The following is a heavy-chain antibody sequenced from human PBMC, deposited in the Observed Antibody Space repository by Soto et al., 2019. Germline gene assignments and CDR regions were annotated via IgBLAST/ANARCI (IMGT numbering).Heavy chain of an antibody. V-gene: IGHV1-8*01. CDR2: MNPNSGNT. Sequence: ASVKVSCKASGYTFTSYDINWVRQATGQGLEWMGWMNPNSGNTGYAQKFQGRVTMTRNTSISTAYMELSSLRSEDTAVYYCASNVRGSWPNVGMSWGQGTLVTVSS. CDR3: ASNVRGSWPNVGMS. D-gene: IGHD6-13*01. CDR1: GYTFTSYD. J-gene: IGHJ4*02.